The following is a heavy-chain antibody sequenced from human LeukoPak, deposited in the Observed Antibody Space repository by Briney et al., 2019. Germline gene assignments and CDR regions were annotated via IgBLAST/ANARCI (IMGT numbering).Heavy chain of an antibody. CDR2: ISSGGSTI. CDR1: GFTFSDYY. D-gene: IGHD5-12*01. V-gene: IGHV3-11*01. CDR3: ARDIPDIVATDTGDYFDY. Sequence: GGSLRLSCAASGFTFSDYYMSWIRQAQGKGLEGVSYISSGGSTIYYADSVKGRFTISRDNAKNSLYLQMNSLRAEDTAVYYCARDIPDIVATDTGDYFDYWGQGTLVTVSS. J-gene: IGHJ4*02.